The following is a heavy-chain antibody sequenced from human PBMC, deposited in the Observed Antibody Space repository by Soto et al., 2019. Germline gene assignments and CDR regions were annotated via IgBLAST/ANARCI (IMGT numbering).Heavy chain of an antibody. J-gene: IGHJ6*02. CDR2: INAGVTT. V-gene: IGHV3-66*01. CDR1: GFTVGLNF. CDR3: ARENYYYGMDV. Sequence: GGALRLSCAASGFTVGLNFMTLVRQAPGKGLEWVSVINAGVTTYYADSVKGRFSISRDDSNNTLYLQMNSLRAEDTAVYYCARENYYYGMDVWGQGTTVTGSS.